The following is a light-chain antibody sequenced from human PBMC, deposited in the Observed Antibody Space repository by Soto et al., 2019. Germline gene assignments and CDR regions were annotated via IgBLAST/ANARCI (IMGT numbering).Light chain of an antibody. Sequence: DIVLTQSPGTLSLSPGERATLSCRASQSVSSSYLAWYQQKPGQAPRLLIYGASIRATGIPDRFSGSGSGTDFTLTISRLEHEDVAVYYCQQDGSCPLTFGGGTKVEIK. CDR3: QQDGSCPLT. CDR2: GAS. CDR1: QSVSSSY. J-gene: IGKJ4*01. V-gene: IGKV3-20*01.